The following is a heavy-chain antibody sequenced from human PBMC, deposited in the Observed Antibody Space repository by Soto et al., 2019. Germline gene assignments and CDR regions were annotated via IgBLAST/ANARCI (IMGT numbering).Heavy chain of an antibody. CDR3: ARGVPAAILPLNYYGMDV. CDR2: IYYSGST. CDR1: GGSISSGGYY. D-gene: IGHD2-2*02. Sequence: SETLSLTCTVSGGSISSGGYYWIWIRHHPGKGLEWIGYIYYSGSTYYNPSLKSRVTISVDTSKNQFSLKLSSVTAADTAVYYCARGVPAAILPLNYYGMDVWGQGTTVTVSS. J-gene: IGHJ6*02. V-gene: IGHV4-31*03.